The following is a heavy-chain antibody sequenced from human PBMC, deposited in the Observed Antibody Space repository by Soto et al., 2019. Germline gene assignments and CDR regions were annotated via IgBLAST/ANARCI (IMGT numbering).Heavy chain of an antibody. J-gene: IGHJ4*02. CDR1: GFTFSSYA. CDR2: ISYDGSNK. CDR3: AREVTENNWGGVDY. V-gene: IGHV3-30*04. D-gene: IGHD7-27*01. Sequence: GGSLRLSCTASGFTFSSYAKHWVRQGPGKGLEWVALISYDGSNKYYTYPVKDRFTISRDNSKNTLYLQMISLRAEDTAVYYCAREVTENNWGGVDYWGQGTLVTVSS.